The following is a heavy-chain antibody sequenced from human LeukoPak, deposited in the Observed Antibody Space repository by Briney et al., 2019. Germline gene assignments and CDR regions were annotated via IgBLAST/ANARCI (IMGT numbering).Heavy chain of an antibody. V-gene: IGHV3-48*01. CDR3: ARELTLEWLLTNWFDP. CDR1: GFTFSSYS. D-gene: IGHD3-3*01. J-gene: IGHJ5*02. CDR2: ISSSSSTI. Sequence: PGGSLRLSCAASGFTFSSYSMNWVRQAPGKGLEWVSYISSSSSTIYYADSVKGRFTISRDNAKNSLYLQMNSLRAEDTAVYYCARELTLEWLLTNWFDPWGQGTLVTVSS.